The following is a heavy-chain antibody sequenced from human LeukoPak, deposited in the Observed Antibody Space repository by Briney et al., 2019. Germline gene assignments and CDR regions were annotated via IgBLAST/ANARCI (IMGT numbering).Heavy chain of an antibody. CDR2: IYTSGST. CDR1: GGSISSGSYY. J-gene: IGHJ4*02. D-gene: IGHD3-22*01. CDR3: ARDTYYYDSSGYALFDY. Sequence: KPSQTLSLTCTVSGGSISSGSYYWSWIRQPAGTGLEWIGRIYTSGSTNYSPSLKSRVTISVDTSKNQFSLKLSSVTAADTAVYYCARDTYYYDSSGYALFDYWGQGTLVTVSS. V-gene: IGHV4-61*02.